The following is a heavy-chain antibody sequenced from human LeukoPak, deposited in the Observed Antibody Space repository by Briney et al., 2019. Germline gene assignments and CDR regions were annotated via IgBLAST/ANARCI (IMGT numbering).Heavy chain of an antibody. V-gene: IGHV3-74*01. Sequence: GGSLRLSCEASGFTFSSHWMHSVRQVPGKGLVWVARIRGDENEIDYADSVKGRFTISRDNAKNTLYLQMNSLRVEDTAVYFCARGHVPGSTRHWDFWGQGTLVTVSS. CDR2: IRGDENEI. CDR3: ARGHVPGSTRHWDF. CDR1: GFTFSSHW. D-gene: IGHD3-10*01. J-gene: IGHJ4*02.